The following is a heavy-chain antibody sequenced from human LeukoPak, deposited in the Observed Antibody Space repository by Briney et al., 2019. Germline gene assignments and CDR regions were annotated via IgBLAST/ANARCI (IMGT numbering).Heavy chain of an antibody. D-gene: IGHD6-13*01. CDR1: GGSISSYF. CDR2: IYTSGST. V-gene: IGHV4-4*07. CDR3: ARDLGSSSWYIDPGFDY. J-gene: IGHJ4*02. Sequence: SETLSLTCTVSGGSISSYFWSWIRQPAGKGLEWIGRIYTSGSTNYNPSLKGRVTMSVDTSKNQFPLKLSSVTAADTAVYYCARDLGSSSWYIDPGFDYWGQGTLVTVSS.